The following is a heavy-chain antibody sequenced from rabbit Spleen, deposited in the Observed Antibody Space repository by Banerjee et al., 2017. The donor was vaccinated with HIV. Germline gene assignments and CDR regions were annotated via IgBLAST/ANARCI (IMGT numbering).Heavy chain of an antibody. CDR3: ARWGDDYSYAMDL. CDR1: GFSFSSNW. V-gene: IGHV1S45*01. D-gene: IGHD2-1*01. CDR2: IDTNDGDT. J-gene: IGHJ6*01. Sequence: LEESGGGLVKPGGTLTLTCTVSGFSFSSNWICWVRQAPGKGLEWIACIDTNDGDTDYANWPKGRFTISKTSSTTVTLQMTSLTAADTATYFCARWGDDYSYAMDLWGQGTLVTVS.